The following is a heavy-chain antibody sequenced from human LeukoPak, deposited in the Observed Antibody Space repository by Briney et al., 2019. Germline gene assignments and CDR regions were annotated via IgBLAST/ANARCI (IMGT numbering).Heavy chain of an antibody. Sequence: GGSLRLSCAASGFTFSSYAMSWVRQAPGKGLEWVANIKQDGSEKYYVDSVKGRFTISRDNAKNSLYLQMNSLRAEDTAVYYCARAYLDTAMPIGDYWGQGTLVTVSS. CDR1: GFTFSSYA. CDR3: ARAYLDTAMPIGDY. D-gene: IGHD5-18*01. J-gene: IGHJ4*02. CDR2: IKQDGSEK. V-gene: IGHV3-7*01.